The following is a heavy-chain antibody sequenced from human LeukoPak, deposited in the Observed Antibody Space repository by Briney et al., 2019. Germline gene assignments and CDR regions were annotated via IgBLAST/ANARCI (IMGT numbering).Heavy chain of an antibody. V-gene: IGHV4-59*08. CDR1: GGSIGTYY. CDR2: IYVTGST. D-gene: IGHD3-16*02. CDR3: ARHIGGGIEDMDV. J-gene: IGHJ6*03. Sequence: KASETLSLTCIVSGGSIGTYYWSWLRQSPGKGLEWIGYIYVTGSTRYNPYLQSRVTISVDTSRNQFFLKMSSVTAADTAVYYCARHIGGGIEDMDVWGTGTKVTVSS.